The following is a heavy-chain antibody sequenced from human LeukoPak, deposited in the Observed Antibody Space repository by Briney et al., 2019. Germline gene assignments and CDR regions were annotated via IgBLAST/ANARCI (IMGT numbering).Heavy chain of an antibody. CDR3: ARGQGYSYGYVHYYYYMDV. V-gene: IGHV4-34*01. J-gene: IGHJ6*03. D-gene: IGHD5-18*01. CDR1: GGSFSGYY. CDR2: INHSGST. Sequence: SETLSLTCAVYGGSFSGYYWSWIRQPPGKGLEWIGEINHSGSTNYNPSLKSRVTISVDTSKNQFSLKLSSATAADTAVYYCARGQGYSYGYVHYYYYMDVWGKGTTVTVSS.